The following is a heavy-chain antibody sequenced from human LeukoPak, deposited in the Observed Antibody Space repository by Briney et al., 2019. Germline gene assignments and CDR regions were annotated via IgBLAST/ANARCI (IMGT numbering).Heavy chain of an antibody. V-gene: IGHV3-30*18. CDR1: GFTFSSYG. Sequence: GGSLRLSCAASGFTFSSYGMHWVRQAPGKGLEWVAVISYDGSNKYYADSVKGRFTISRDDSKNTLYLQMNSLRAEDTAVYYCANGNYYGSGSYGYFDYWGQGTLVTVSS. J-gene: IGHJ4*02. CDR3: ANGNYYGSGSYGYFDY. CDR2: ISYDGSNK. D-gene: IGHD3-10*01.